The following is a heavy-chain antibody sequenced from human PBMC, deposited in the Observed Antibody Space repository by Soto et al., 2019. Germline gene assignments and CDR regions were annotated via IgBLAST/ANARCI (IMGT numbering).Heavy chain of an antibody. J-gene: IGHJ5*02. CDR1: GFTLSNYA. CDR2: IGSSSSPI. D-gene: IGHD1-26*01. CDR3: AREGGSLNWFDP. V-gene: IGHV3-48*01. Sequence: GGSLRLSCAASGFTLSNYAMIWVRQAPAKGLEWVSYIGSSSSPIYYTDSVQGRFTISRDNAKNSLYLQMNSLRAEDTAVYYCAREGGSLNWFDPWGQGTLVTVSS.